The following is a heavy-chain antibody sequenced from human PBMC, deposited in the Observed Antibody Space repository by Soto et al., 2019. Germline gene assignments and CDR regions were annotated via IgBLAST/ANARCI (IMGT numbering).Heavy chain of an antibody. J-gene: IGHJ4*02. V-gene: IGHV3-7*01. Sequence: GVPLRLSCAASGVTISSYWMSWVRMDPGKGLEWVANINQDGSGKYYVDSVRGRFTFSRDNAENSLYLQMNSLRVEDTAVYYCARAGGLGAVAVDYWGQGTLVTVSS. CDR3: ARAGGLGAVAVDY. CDR2: INQDGSGK. D-gene: IGHD6-19*01. CDR1: GVTISSYW.